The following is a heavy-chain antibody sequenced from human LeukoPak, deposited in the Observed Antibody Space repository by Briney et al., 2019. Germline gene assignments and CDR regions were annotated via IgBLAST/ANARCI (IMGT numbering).Heavy chain of an antibody. J-gene: IGHJ5*02. CDR2: TYYRSKWYN. CDR3: TRFYWNGLNFFDP. V-gene: IGHV6-1*01. D-gene: IGHD2/OR15-2a*01. Sequence: SQTLSLTCAISGDSVSSRSTTWDWIRQSPSRGLEWLGRTYYRSKWYNDYAVSVKGRISINADTSNNQFSLQLNSVTPEDTAVYYCTRFYWNGLNFFDPWGQGTLVTVSS. CDR1: GDSVSSRSTT.